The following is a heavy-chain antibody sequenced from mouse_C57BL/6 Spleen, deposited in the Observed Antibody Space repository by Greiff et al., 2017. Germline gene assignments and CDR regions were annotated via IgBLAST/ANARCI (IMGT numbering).Heavy chain of an antibody. CDR2: IWSGGST. D-gene: IGHD2-10*02. J-gene: IGHJ1*03. CDR3: AIQYCNSWYFDV. V-gene: IGHV2-2*01. Sequence: QVQLKESGPGLVQPSQSLSITCTVSGFSLTRYGVHWVRQSPGKGLEWLGVIWSGGSTDYNAAFISRLSISKDTSKSQVFFKMNSLHADDTAIYYCAIQYCNSWYFDVWGTGTTVTVSS. CDR1: GFSLTRYG.